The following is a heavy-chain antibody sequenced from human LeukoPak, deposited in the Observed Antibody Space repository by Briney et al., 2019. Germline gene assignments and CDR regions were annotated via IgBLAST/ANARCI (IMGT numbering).Heavy chain of an antibody. J-gene: IGHJ4*02. CDR2: ISGSGGST. CDR3: AKDLSRYDFWSGSGPNFDY. V-gene: IGHV3-23*01. CDR1: GFTFSSYA. Sequence: PGGSPRLSCAASGFTFSSYAMSWVRQAPGKGLEWVSAISGSGGSTYYADSVKGRFTISRDNSKNTLYLQMNSLRAEDTAVYYCAKDLSRYDFWSGSGPNFDYWGQGTLVTVSS. D-gene: IGHD3-3*01.